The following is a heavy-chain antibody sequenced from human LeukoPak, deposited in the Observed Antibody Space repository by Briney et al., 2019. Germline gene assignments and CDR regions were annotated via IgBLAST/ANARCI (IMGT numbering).Heavy chain of an antibody. Sequence: SETLSLTCAVYGGSFSGYYWSWIRQPPGKGLEWIGEINHSGSTNYNPSLKSRVTISVDTSKNQFSLKLSSVTAADTAVYYCARWDSGRPYYYYYGVDVWGQGTTVTVSS. CDR1: GGSFSGYY. V-gene: IGHV4-34*01. J-gene: IGHJ6*02. CDR2: INHSGST. D-gene: IGHD3-10*01. CDR3: ARWDSGRPYYYYYGVDV.